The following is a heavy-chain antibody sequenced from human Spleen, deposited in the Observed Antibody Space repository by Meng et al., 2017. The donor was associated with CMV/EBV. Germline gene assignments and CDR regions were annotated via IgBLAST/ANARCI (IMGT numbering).Heavy chain of an antibody. V-gene: IGHV1-2*02. CDR2: IDPNSGGT. Sequence: ASVKVSCKASGYTFNAYYMHWVRQAPGQGLEWMGWIDPNSGGTDYAQKFQGRVTMTRDTSISTAYMDLSGLTSDDTAVYYCARASDCSDTGCYYFDYWGQGALVTVSS. CDR3: ARASDCSDTGCYYFDY. CDR1: GYTFNAYY. J-gene: IGHJ4*02. D-gene: IGHD2-2*01.